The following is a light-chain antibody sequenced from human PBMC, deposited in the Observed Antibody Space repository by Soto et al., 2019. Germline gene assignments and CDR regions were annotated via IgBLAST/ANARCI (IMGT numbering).Light chain of an antibody. V-gene: IGKV4-1*01. CDR1: QSVLYSPNNKTY. Sequence: IVMTQSPDFLAVSLGERATINCKSSQSVLYSPNNKTYFAWYQQKPGQPPKLLIYWAYTRESGVPGRFSGSGSGADFTLTISSLQAEDVVVYYCHQYYSAPQTFGQGTKVEIK. CDR2: WAY. J-gene: IGKJ1*01. CDR3: HQYYSAPQT.